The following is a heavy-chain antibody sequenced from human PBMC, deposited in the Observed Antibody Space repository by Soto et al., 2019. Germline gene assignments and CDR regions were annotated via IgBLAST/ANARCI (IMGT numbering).Heavy chain of an antibody. CDR3: ATQPRYCSSTSCYGSGAY. Sequence: QLQLQESGPGLVKPSETLSLTCTVSGGSISSSSYYWGWIRQPPGKGLEWIGSIYYSGSTYYNPSLKSRVTISVDTSKTQFSLKLSSVTAADTAVYYGATQPRYCSSTSCYGSGAYWGQGTLVTVSS. CDR2: IYYSGST. D-gene: IGHD2-2*01. CDR1: GGSISSSSYY. V-gene: IGHV4-39*01. J-gene: IGHJ4*02.